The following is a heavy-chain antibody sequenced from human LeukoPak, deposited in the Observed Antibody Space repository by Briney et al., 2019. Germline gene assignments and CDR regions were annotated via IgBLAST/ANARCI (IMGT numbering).Heavy chain of an antibody. D-gene: IGHD6-19*01. J-gene: IGHJ4*02. V-gene: IGHV4-61*02. Sequence: PSETLSLTCTVSGGSISSGSYYWSWIRQPAGKGLEWIGRIYTSGSTNYNPSLKSRVTISVDKSKNQFSLKLSSVTAADTAVYYCARVASSGWDGEDYWGQGTLVTVSS. CDR1: GGSISSGSYY. CDR2: IYTSGST. CDR3: ARVASSGWDGEDY.